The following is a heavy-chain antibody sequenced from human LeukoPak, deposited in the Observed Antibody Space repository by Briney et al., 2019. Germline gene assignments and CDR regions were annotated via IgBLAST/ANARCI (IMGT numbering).Heavy chain of an antibody. Sequence: ASVKVSCKASGGTFSSYAISWARQAPGQGLEWMGGIIPIFGTANYAQKFQGRVTITTDESTSTAYMELSSLRSEDTAVYYCARTKAVAGTVDWFDPWGQGTLVTVSS. CDR3: ARTKAVAGTVDWFDP. CDR2: IIPIFGTA. CDR1: GGTFSSYA. D-gene: IGHD6-19*01. V-gene: IGHV1-69*05. J-gene: IGHJ5*02.